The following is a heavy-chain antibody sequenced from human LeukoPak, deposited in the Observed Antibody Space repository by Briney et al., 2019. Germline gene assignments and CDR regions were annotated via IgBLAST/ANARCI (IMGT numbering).Heavy chain of an antibody. J-gene: IGHJ3*01. CDR1: GFTFSSYA. D-gene: IGHD3-10*01. CDR2: ISGGPGTT. V-gene: IGHV3-23*01. CDR3: WGYHYYGSGRDDFEV. Sequence: GGSLRLSCAASGFTFSSYAMAWVRQAPGKGLEWVSTISGGPGTTYYADSVKGRLTISRDNFRDMVYLQMNSLRAEDTAVYYCWGYHYYGSGRDDFEVWGQGTMVTVSS.